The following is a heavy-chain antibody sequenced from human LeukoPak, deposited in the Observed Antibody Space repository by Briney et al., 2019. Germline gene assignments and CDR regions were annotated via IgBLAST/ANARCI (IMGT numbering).Heavy chain of an antibody. V-gene: IGHV4-34*01. J-gene: IGHJ6*02. CDR3: ARGLGGYYYYYGMDV. CDR1: GGSFSGYY. Sequence: SETLSLTCAVYGGSFSGYYWSWIRQPPGRGLEWIGEINHSGSTNYNPSLKSRVTISVDTSKNQFSLKLSSVTAADTAVYYCARGLGGYYYYYGMDVWGQGTTVTVSS. CDR2: INHSGST.